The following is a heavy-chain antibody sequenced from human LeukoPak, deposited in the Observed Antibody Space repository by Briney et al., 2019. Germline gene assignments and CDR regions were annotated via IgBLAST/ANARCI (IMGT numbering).Heavy chain of an antibody. CDR3: ARGKYSYGPFDY. J-gene: IGHJ4*02. CDR2: INSDGSST. Sequence: QPGGSLRLSCAASGFTFSSYWMHWVRQAPGKGLVWVSRINSDGSSTSNADSVEGRFTISRNNAKNTLYLQMNSLRAEDTAVYYCARGKYSYGPFDYWGQGTLVTVSS. V-gene: IGHV3-74*01. D-gene: IGHD5-18*01. CDR1: GFTFSSYW.